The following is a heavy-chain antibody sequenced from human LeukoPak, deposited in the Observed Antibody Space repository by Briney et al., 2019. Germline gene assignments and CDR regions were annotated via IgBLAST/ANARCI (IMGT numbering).Heavy chain of an antibody. CDR2: ISGSGGST. J-gene: IGHJ4*02. D-gene: IGHD2-15*01. V-gene: IGHV3-23*01. Sequence: PGGSLRLSCAASGFTFSSYAMSCVRQAPGKGLEWVSAISGSGGSTYYADSVKGRFTISRDNSKNTLYLQMNSLRAEDTAVYYCAKDYCSGGSCYSGVPDYWGQGTLVTVSS. CDR1: GFTFSSYA. CDR3: AKDYCSGGSCYSGVPDY.